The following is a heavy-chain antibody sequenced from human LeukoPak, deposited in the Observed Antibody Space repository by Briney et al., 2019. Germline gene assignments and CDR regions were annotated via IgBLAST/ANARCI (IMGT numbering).Heavy chain of an antibody. Sequence: GGSLRLSCAASGFAFGSCWMSWVRQAPGKGLEWVANIKQDGSEKHYVDSVKGRFTISRDNAKNSLYLQMNSLRAEDTAVYYCARGGVAGTKGGWFDPWGQGTLVTVSS. CDR1: GFAFGSCW. CDR3: ARGGVAGTKGGWFDP. J-gene: IGHJ5*02. D-gene: IGHD6-19*01. CDR2: IKQDGSEK. V-gene: IGHV3-7*01.